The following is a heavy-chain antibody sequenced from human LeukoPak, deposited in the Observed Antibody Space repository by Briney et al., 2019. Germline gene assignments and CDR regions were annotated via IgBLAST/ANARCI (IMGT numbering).Heavy chain of an antibody. CDR1: GGSFSGYY. V-gene: IGHV4-34*01. CDR2: INHSGST. D-gene: IGHD3-22*01. Sequence: SETLSLTCAVYGGSFSGYYWSWIRQPPGKGLEWIGEINHSGSTNYNPSLKSRVTISVDTSKNQFSLKLSSVTAADTAVYYCARVRRPSYYYYDSSGYPYVWYFDLWGRGTLVTVSS. J-gene: IGHJ2*01. CDR3: ARVRRPSYYYYDSSGYPYVWYFDL.